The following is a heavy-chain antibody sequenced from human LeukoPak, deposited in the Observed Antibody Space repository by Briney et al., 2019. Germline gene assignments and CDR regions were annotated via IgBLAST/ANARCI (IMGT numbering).Heavy chain of an antibody. D-gene: IGHD4-23*01. Sequence: GGSLRLSCAASGFTFSSYSMNWVRQAPGKGLEWVSSISSSSSYIYYADSVKGRFTISRDNAKNSLYLQMNSLRAEDTAVYYCARAESKVDAYWYFDLWGRGTLVTVSS. V-gene: IGHV3-21*01. CDR3: ARAESKVDAYWYFDL. CDR2: ISSSSSYI. CDR1: GFTFSSYS. J-gene: IGHJ2*01.